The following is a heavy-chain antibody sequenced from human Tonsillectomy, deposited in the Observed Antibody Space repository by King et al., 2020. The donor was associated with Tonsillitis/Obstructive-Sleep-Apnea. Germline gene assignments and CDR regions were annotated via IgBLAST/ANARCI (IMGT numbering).Heavy chain of an antibody. CDR2: SYYSGST. V-gene: IGHV4-59*01. CDR1: GGSISSFY. D-gene: IGHD3-22*01. Sequence: QLQESGPGLVKPSETLSLTCTVSGGSISSFYWSWIRQPPGKGLEWIGYSYYSGSTNYNPSLKSRVTISVDTSKNQFSLKLRSVTAAATAVYYCAGRDYYYSSGYYLVAFDIWGQGTMVTVSS. CDR3: AGRDYYYSSGYYLVAFDI. J-gene: IGHJ3*02.